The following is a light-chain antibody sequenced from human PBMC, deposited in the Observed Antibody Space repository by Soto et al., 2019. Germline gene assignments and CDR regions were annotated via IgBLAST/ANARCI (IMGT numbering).Light chain of an antibody. V-gene: IGKV3D-15*01. CDR2: DAT. Sequence: DIVMTQSPATLSESPGERVTLSCRASQYISSNLAWYQQKPGQPPRLLIYDATSRATGIPSRFSGSGSGKDFTLTIISLQSEDFAVYFCQQYHDWPPLTFGGGTKVEIK. CDR3: QQYHDWPPLT. J-gene: IGKJ4*01. CDR1: QYISSN.